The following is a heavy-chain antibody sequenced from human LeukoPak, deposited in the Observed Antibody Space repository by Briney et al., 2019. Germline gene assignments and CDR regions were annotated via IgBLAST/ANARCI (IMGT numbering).Heavy chain of an antibody. D-gene: IGHD2-2*01. CDR2: IYYSGST. J-gene: IGHJ4*02. V-gene: IGHV4-30-4*01. CDR3: ARGKYQLPEGY. CDR1: GGSISSGDYY. Sequence: SETLSLTCTVSGGSISSGDYYWSWIRQPPGKGLEGIGYIYYSGSTYYNPSLKSRVTISVDTSKNQFSLKLSSVTAADTAVYYCARGKYQLPEGYWGQGTLVTVSS.